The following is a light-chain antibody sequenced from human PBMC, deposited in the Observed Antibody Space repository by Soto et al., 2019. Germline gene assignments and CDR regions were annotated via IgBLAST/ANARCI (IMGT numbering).Light chain of an antibody. J-gene: IGLJ1*01. CDR2: ENN. CDR3: GTWDSSLSAGV. CDR1: DSNIGNNY. V-gene: IGLV1-51*01. Sequence: QSVLTQPPSVSAAPGQKVTISCSVSDSNIGNNYVSWYQQLPGTAPKLLIYENNKRPSGIPDRISGSKSGTSATLGITGLQTGDEADFYCGTWDSSLSAGVFGTGTKV.